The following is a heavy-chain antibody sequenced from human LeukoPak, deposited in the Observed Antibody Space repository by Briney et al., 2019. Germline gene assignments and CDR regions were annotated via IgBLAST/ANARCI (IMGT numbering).Heavy chain of an antibody. J-gene: IGHJ4*02. CDR2: IIPIFGTA. Sequence: SVKVSCKASGGTFCSCAISWVRQAPGQGLEWMGRIIPIFGTANYAQKFQGRVTITTDESTSTAYMELSSLRSEDTAVYYCARDAHYYDSSGYYYPYYFDYWGQGTLVTVSS. D-gene: IGHD3-22*01. CDR1: GGTFCSCA. CDR3: ARDAHYYDSSGYYYPYYFDY. V-gene: IGHV1-69*05.